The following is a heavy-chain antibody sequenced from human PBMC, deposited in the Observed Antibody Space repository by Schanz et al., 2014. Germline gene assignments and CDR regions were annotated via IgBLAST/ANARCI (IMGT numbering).Heavy chain of an antibody. D-gene: IGHD2-15*01. J-gene: IGHJ4*02. CDR3: AKDIGGAVAAPVYDS. CDR2: ISANGGST. V-gene: IGHV3-23*04. CDR1: GFSFSDYG. Sequence: VQLVESGGGLVKPGGSLRLSCAGSGFSFSDYGMHWVRQAPGKGLEWVSGISANGGSTHYADSVKSRFTISRDNSKNTVFLQMSSLRADDTALYYCAKDIGGAVAAPVYDSWGQGTLVTVSS.